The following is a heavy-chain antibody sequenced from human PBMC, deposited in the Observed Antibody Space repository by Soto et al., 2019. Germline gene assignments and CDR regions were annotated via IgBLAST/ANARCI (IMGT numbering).Heavy chain of an antibody. D-gene: IGHD6-13*01. CDR1: SFTSYW. CDR3: ARLVGSSWYGWFDP. CDR2: IYYSGST. J-gene: IGHJ5*02. Sequence: SFTSYWIGWIRQPPGKGLEWIGSIYYSGSTYYNPSLKSRVTISVDTSKNQFSLKLSSVTAADTAVYYCARLVGSSWYGWFDPWGQGTLVTVSS. V-gene: IGHV4-39*01.